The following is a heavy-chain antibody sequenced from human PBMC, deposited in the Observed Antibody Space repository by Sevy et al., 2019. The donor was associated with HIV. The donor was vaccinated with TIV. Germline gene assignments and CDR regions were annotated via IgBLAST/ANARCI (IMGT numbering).Heavy chain of an antibody. CDR2: IYFTGNT. Sequence: SETLSLTCSVSGGSISSYFWTWVRQSPGKGLEWIGNIYFTGNTEYSPSLKSRVTLSLDTSNNQFSLTLKYVTAADTAIYFCARDSTTRPRVLDYWGQGTLVTVSS. D-gene: IGHD1-1*01. J-gene: IGHJ4*02. V-gene: IGHV4-59*01. CDR1: GGSISSYF. CDR3: ARDSTTRPRVLDY.